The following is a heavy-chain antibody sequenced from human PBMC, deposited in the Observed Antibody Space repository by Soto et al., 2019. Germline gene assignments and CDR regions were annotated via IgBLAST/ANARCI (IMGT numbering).Heavy chain of an antibody. V-gene: IGHV3-23*01. Sequence: GGSLRLSCAASGFSFSSYWMHWVRHAPGKGLEWVSGISGSGDSTYYADSVKGRFTISRDNSKNTLYLQMNSLRAEDTAVYYCAKGVPGIAVAGTGYFQHWGQGTLVTVSS. CDR3: AKGVPGIAVAGTGYFQH. CDR1: GFSFSSYW. D-gene: IGHD6-19*01. J-gene: IGHJ1*01. CDR2: ISGSGDST.